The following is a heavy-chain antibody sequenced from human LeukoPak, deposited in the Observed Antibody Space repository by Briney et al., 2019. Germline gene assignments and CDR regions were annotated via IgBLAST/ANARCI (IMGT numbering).Heavy chain of an antibody. Sequence: PSETLSLTCIVSGYSISSGYYWGWIRQPPGKGLEWIGMIHHSGSTYFNPSLKSRVTISVDTSKNQFSLKLTSVTAADTAVYYCARQTTVVTHNWFDPWGQGTLVTVSS. D-gene: IGHD4-23*01. CDR1: GYSISSGYY. CDR3: ARQTTVVTHNWFDP. J-gene: IGHJ5*02. CDR2: IHHSGST. V-gene: IGHV4-38-2*02.